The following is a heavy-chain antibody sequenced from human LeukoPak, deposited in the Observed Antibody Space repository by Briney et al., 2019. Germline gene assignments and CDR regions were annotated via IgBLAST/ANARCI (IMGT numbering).Heavy chain of an antibody. V-gene: IGHV1-69*13. D-gene: IGHD5-12*01. CDR1: GGTFSSYA. CDR2: IIPIFGTA. CDR3: ASSYSGYDLGYYYYGMDV. J-gene: IGHJ6*02. Sequence: SVKVSFKASGGTFSSYAISWVRQAPGQGLEWMGGIIPIFGTANYAQKFQGRVTITADESTSTAYMELSSLRSEDTAVYYCASSYSGYDLGYYYYGMDVWGQGTTVTVSS.